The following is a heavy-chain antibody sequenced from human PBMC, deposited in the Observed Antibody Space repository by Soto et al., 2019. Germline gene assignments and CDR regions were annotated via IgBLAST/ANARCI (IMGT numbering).Heavy chain of an antibody. CDR3: ARDLQGYYDSSGPGGY. D-gene: IGHD3-22*01. Sequence: GGSLRLSCAASGFTFSSYSMNWVRQAPGKGLEWVPYISSSSSTIYYADSVKGRFTISRGNAKNSLYLQMNSLRDEDTAVYYCARDLQGYYDSSGPGGYWGQGTLVTVSS. J-gene: IGHJ4*02. CDR2: ISSSSSTI. CDR1: GFTFSSYS. V-gene: IGHV3-48*02.